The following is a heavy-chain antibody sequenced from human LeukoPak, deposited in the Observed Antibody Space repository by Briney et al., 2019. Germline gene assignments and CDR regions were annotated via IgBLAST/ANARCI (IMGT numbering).Heavy chain of an antibody. D-gene: IGHD3-9*01. J-gene: IGHJ3*02. Sequence: GGSLRLSCAASGFTFSSYGMHWVRQAPGKGLEWVAVISYDGSNKYYADSVKGRFTISRDNSKNTLYLQMNSLRAEDTAVYYCARDRVLRYFDWSYDAFDIWGQGTMVTVSS. CDR2: ISYDGSNK. CDR3: ARDRVLRYFDWSYDAFDI. V-gene: IGHV3-30*03. CDR1: GFTFSSYG.